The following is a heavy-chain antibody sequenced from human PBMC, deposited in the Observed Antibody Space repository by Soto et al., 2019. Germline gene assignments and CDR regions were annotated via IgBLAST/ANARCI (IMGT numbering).Heavy chain of an antibody. CDR3: ARNQITGTDYYYYGMDV. CDR2: IIPIFGTA. CDR1: GGTFSIYA. D-gene: IGHD1-7*01. V-gene: IGHV1-69*13. Sequence: ASVKVSCKASGGTFSIYAISWVRQAPGQGLEWMGGIIPIFGTANYAQEFQGRVTITADESTSTAYMELSSLRSEDTAVYYCARNQITGTDYYYYGMDVWGQGTTVTVSS. J-gene: IGHJ6*02.